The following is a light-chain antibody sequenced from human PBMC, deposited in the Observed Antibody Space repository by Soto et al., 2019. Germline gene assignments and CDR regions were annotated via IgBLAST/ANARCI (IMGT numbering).Light chain of an antibody. Sequence: DIVMTQSPASLAVSLGERATINCKSSQRLLNSANDKIHLAWYQQKPGQPPKLLIWRASTRDSGVPDRFSGSGSGTDFTPTINSLQAEEVATYYCQQYFSAHLTFGGGTKVEI. CDR3: QQYFSAHLT. V-gene: IGKV4-1*01. CDR2: RAS. J-gene: IGKJ4*01. CDR1: QRLLNSANDKIH.